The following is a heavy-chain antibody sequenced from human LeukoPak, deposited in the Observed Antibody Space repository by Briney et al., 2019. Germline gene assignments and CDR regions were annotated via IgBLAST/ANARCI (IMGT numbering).Heavy chain of an antibody. CDR1: GYTFTGYY. J-gene: IGHJ4*02. Sequence: ASVKVSCKASGYTFTGYYMHWVRQAPGQGLEWMGWINPNSGGTNYAQKFQGWVTMTRDTSISTAYMELSRLRSDDTAVYYCARDKAYYDSSGWNDYWGQGTLVTVSS. D-gene: IGHD3-22*01. CDR3: ARDKAYYDSSGWNDY. V-gene: IGHV1-2*04. CDR2: INPNSGGT.